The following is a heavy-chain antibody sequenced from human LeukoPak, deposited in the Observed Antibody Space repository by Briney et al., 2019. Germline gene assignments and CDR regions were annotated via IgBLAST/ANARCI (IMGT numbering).Heavy chain of an antibody. CDR1: GYTFTGYY. D-gene: IGHD1-20*01. J-gene: IGHJ4*02. V-gene: IGHV1-2*06. CDR2: INPNSGGT. CDR3: PRDDNWNQFDY. Sequence: ASVKVSCKASGYTFTGYYMHWVRQAPGQGLEWMGRINPNSGGTNYAQKFQGRVTMTRDTSISTAYMELSRLRSGDTAVYYCPRDDNWNQFDYWGQGTLVTVSS.